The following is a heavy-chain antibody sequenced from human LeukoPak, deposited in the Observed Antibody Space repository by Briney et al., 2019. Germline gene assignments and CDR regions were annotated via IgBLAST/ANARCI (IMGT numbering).Heavy chain of an antibody. D-gene: IGHD3-3*01. CDR2: ITWKSHRT. V-gene: IGHV3-43*01. Sequence: GGSLRLSCAASGITSDDNTMHWVRHTPGRGVEWVSFITWKSHRTHYADSVKGRFTVSRDNSKDSMYLEMNSLKTEDTGLYHCASEVGYRSLGYLGQGTLVTVSS. J-gene: IGHJ4*02. CDR3: ASEVGYRSLGY. CDR1: GITSDDNT.